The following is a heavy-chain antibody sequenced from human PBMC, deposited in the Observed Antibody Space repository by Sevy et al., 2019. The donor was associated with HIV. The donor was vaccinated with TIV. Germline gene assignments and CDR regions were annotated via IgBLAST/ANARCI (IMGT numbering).Heavy chain of an antibody. V-gene: IGHV3-21*01. D-gene: IGHD2-2*01. CDR3: ARDRHCSSTSCYVPDAYDY. J-gene: IGHJ4*02. CDR2: ISSSSSYI. CDR1: GFTFSSYS. Sequence: GGSLRLSCAASGFTFSSYSMNWVRQAPGKGLEWVSSISSSSSYIYYVDSVKGRFTISRDNAKNSLYLQMNSLRAEDTAVYYCARDRHCSSTSCYVPDAYDYWGQGTLVTVSS.